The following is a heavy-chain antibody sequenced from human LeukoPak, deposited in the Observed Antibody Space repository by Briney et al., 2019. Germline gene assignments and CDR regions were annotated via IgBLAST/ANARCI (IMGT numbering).Heavy chain of an antibody. CDR3: ARGGRWELPRPYAFDI. V-gene: IGHV1-18*01. D-gene: IGHD1-26*01. J-gene: IGHJ3*02. CDR1: GYTFTSYG. CDR2: ISAYNGRT. Sequence: ASVKVSCKASGYTFTSYGISWVRQAPGQGLEWMGWISAYNGRTNYAQKLQDRVTMTTDTSTSTAYMELRSLRSDDTAVYYCARGGRWELPRPYAFDIWGQGTMVTVSS.